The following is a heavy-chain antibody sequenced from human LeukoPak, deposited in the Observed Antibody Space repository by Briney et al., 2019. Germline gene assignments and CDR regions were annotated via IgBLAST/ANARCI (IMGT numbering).Heavy chain of an antibody. CDR2: IDPSDSYT. CDR3: ARRLWAISGYDY. CDR1: GYRFTNYW. J-gene: IGHJ4*02. Sequence: VESLRISCQSSGYRFTNYWITWVRQMPGKGLEWMGRIDPSDSYTTYSLSFQGHVTMSVDKSIGTAYLQWSSLKASDTAIYYCARRLWAISGYDYWGQGTLVTVSS. V-gene: IGHV5-10-1*01. D-gene: IGHD4/OR15-4a*01.